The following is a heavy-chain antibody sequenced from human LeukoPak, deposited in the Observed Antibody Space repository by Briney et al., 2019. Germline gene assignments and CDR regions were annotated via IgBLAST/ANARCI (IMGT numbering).Heavy chain of an antibody. V-gene: IGHV5-51*01. CDR3: VRGLHGYAYSV. Sequence: GESLKISCKASGYSFTSYWIGWVRQMPGKGLEWVGLVYPIDSDTRYSPSFQGQVTISADKSTNTLDLQWSSLKASDTAMYYCVRGLHGYAYSVWGQGTLVTVSS. CDR2: VYPIDSDT. J-gene: IGHJ4*02. D-gene: IGHD5-18*01. CDR1: GYSFTSYW.